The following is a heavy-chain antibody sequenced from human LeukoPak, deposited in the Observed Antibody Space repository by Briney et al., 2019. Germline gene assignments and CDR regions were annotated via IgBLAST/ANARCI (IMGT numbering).Heavy chain of an antibody. CDR1: GYTFTSYG. Sequence: ASVKVSCKASGYTFTSYGISWVRQAPGQGLEWMGWISAYNGNTNYAQKLQGRVTMTTDTSTSTAYMELRSLRSDDTAVYYCARGGIQLWLNDYFDYWGQGTLVTVSS. D-gene: IGHD5-18*01. J-gene: IGHJ4*02. CDR3: ARGGIQLWLNDYFDY. CDR2: ISAYNGNT. V-gene: IGHV1-18*01.